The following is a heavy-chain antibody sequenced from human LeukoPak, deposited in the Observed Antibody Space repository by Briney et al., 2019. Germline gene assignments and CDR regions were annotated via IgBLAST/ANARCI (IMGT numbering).Heavy chain of an antibody. CDR2: IKQDGSEK. CDR1: GFTFSGYW. Sequence: GGSLRLSCAASGFTFSGYWMSWVRQAPGKGLGWVANIKQDGSEKYYVDSVRGRFTISRDNAKNSLYLQMNSLRAEDTAVYYCARWANTIDYWGQGTLVTVSS. CDR3: ARWANTIDY. J-gene: IGHJ4*02. V-gene: IGHV3-7*01.